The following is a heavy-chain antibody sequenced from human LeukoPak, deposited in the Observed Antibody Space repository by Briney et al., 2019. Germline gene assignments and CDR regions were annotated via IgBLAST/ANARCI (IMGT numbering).Heavy chain of an antibody. D-gene: IGHD6-6*01. J-gene: IGHJ3*02. CDR1: GFTFDDYA. CDR3: AKDKSSSLHGAFDI. V-gene: IGHV3-9*03. CDR2: ISWNSGSI. Sequence: GGSLRLSCAASGFTFDDYAMHWVRQAPGKGLEWVSGISWNSGSIGYADSVKGRFTISRDNAKNSLYLQMNSLRAEDMALYYCAKDKSSSLHGAFDIWGQGTMVTVSS.